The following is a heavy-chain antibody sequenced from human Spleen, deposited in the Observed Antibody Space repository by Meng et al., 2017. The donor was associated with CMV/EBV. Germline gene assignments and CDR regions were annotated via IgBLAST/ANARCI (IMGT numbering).Heavy chain of an antibody. CDR1: GGSISSGDYY. CDR3: ARDWGNSWV. J-gene: IGHJ4*02. CDR2: IYSRRST. V-gene: IGHV4-30-4*08. D-gene: IGHD2-2*01. Sequence: LTCTVAGGSISSGDYYWSWIRQPPGKGLEWIGYIYSRRSTYYNPSLKSRVTISIDTSKNQFSLKLSSVTAADTAVYYCARDWGNSWVWGQGTLVTVSS.